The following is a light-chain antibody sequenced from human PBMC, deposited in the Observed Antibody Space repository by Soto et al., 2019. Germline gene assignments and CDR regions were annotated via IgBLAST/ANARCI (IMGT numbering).Light chain of an antibody. Sequence: EVVMTQSPATLSVSPGERATLSCRASLSVSSNLAWYQQKPGQAPRLLIYGASTRATGIPARFSGSGSGTEFTLTISSLQSEDFAVYYCHQYNYWLAWTFGQGTKVDIK. CDR2: GAS. CDR3: HQYNYWLAWT. CDR1: LSVSSN. J-gene: IGKJ1*01. V-gene: IGKV3-15*01.